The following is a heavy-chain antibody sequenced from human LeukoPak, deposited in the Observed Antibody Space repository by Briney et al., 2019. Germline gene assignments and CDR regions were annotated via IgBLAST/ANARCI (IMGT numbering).Heavy chain of an antibody. CDR3: AKDSTTLRGPFDY. J-gene: IGHJ4*02. CDR1: GFTFSSYG. V-gene: IGHV3-30*18. Sequence: GGSLRLSCAASGFTFSSYGMHWVRQAPGMGLEWVAVISYDGSNKYYADSVKGRFTISRDNSKNTLYLQMNSLRAEDTAVYYCAKDSTTLRGPFDYWGQGTLVTVSS. CDR2: ISYDGSNK. D-gene: IGHD4-11*01.